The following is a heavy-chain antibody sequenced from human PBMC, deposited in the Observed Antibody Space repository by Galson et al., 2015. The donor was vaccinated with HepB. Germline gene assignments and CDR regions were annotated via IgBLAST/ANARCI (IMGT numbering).Heavy chain of an antibody. CDR2: IWFDGSEM. Sequence: SLRLSCAASGFPFSDYAMHWVRQAPGKGLEWVAVIWFDGSEMYHGDFVKGRSTISRDNSKKTLYLQVNSLRAEDTAVYYCARESPRRGGICEGAFCKGVDVWGQGTTVTVSS. D-gene: IGHD2-15*01. V-gene: IGHV3-33*08. CDR3: ARESPRRGGICEGAFCKGVDV. J-gene: IGHJ6*02. CDR1: GFPFSDYA.